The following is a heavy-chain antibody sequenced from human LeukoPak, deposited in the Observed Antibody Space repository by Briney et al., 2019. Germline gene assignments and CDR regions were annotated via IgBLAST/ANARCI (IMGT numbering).Heavy chain of an antibody. CDR2: INPNSGGT. J-gene: IGHJ6*02. CDR3: ASGKLLWFGELPQYYYYGMDV. V-gene: IGHV1-2*02. CDR1: GYTFTGYY. Sequence: ASVKVSCKASGYTFTGYYMHWVRQAPGQGLEWMGWINPNSGGTNYAQKFQGGVTMTRDTSISTAYMELSRLRSDDTAVYYCASGKLLWFGELPQYYYYGMDVWGQGTTVTASS. D-gene: IGHD3-10*01.